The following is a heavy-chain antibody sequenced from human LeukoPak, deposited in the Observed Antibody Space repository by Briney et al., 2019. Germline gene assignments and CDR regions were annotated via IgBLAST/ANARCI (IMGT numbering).Heavy chain of an antibody. J-gene: IGHJ4*02. CDR2: ISYSGST. CDR3: ARGSLDFDY. CDR1: GGSISSSNW. V-gene: IGHV4-4*02. Sequence: KPSGTLSLTCAVSGGSISSSNWWSWVRQPPGKGLEWIGYISYSGSTHYNPSLKSRVTISVDTSKNQFSLKLSSVTAADTAVYYCARGSLDFDYWGQGTLVTVSS.